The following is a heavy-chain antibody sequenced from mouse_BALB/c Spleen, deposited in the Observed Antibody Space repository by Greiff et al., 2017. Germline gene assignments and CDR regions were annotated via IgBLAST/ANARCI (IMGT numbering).Heavy chain of an antibody. V-gene: IGHV1-5*01. J-gene: IGHJ3*01. CDR1: GYTFTSYW. CDR2: IYPGNSDT. Sequence: VQLKESGTVLARPGASVKMSCKASGYTFTSYWLHWVKQRPGQGLEWIGAIYPGNSDTSYNQKFKGKAKLTAVTSTSTAYMELSSLTNEDSAVYYCTREGYYYGSSPFAYWGQGTLVTVSA. CDR3: TREGYYYGSSPFAY. D-gene: IGHD1-1*01.